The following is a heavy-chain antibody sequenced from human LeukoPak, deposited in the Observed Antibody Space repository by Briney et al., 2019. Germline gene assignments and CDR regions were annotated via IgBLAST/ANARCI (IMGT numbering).Heavy chain of an antibody. D-gene: IGHD3-10*01. CDR2: ISSSGSTI. V-gene: IGHV3-11*04. CDR3: ARDGWFGEFVDY. J-gene: IGHJ4*02. Sequence: SGGSLRLSCAASGCTFSDYYMSWIRQAPGKGLEWVSYISSSGSTIYYADSVKGRFTISRDNAKHSLYLQMNSMRAEDTAVYYCARDGWFGEFVDYWGQGTLVTVSS. CDR1: GCTFSDYY.